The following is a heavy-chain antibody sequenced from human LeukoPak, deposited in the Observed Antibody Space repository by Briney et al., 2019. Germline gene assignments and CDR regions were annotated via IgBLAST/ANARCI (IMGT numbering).Heavy chain of an antibody. V-gene: IGHV4-59*01. D-gene: IGHD6-19*01. CDR1: GGSISSYY. Sequence: PSETLSLTCTVSGGSISSYYWSWIRQPPGKGLEWIGYIYYSGSTNYNPSLKSRVTISVDTSKNQFSLKLSSVTAADTAVYYCARDLGGGWSNFDYWGQGTLVTVSS. CDR2: IYYSGST. J-gene: IGHJ4*02. CDR3: ARDLGGGWSNFDY.